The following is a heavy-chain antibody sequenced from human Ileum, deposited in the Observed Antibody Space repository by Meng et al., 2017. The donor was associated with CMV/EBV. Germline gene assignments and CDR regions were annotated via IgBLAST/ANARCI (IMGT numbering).Heavy chain of an antibody. V-gene: IGHV1-8*01. CDR3: ARGSLVVPVDP. CDR2: MNPNSGNT. D-gene: IGHD2-15*01. CDR1: GYTFTSYD. Sequence: SCNASGYTFTSYDINWVRQATGQGLEWMGWMNPNSGNTGYAQKFQGRVTMTRNTSISTAYMELSSLRSEDTAVYYCARGSLVVPVDPWGQGTLVTVSS. J-gene: IGHJ5*02.